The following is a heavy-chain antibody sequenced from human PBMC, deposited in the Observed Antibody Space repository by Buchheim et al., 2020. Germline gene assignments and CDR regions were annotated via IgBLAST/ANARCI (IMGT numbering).Heavy chain of an antibody. J-gene: IGHJ5*02. Sequence: QVQLQESGPGLVKPSETLSLTCTVSGDPLSSYNYFWGWIRQPPGKGLDWIGYIHYSGSTYYSPSLQSRITMAVAPSKHQFSLNVNSVTAADTAVYYCAAIATDVSRWFDAWGQGTL. CDR2: IHYSGST. D-gene: IGHD6-13*01. V-gene: IGHV4-39*01. CDR1: GDPLSSYNYF. CDR3: AAIATDVSRWFDA.